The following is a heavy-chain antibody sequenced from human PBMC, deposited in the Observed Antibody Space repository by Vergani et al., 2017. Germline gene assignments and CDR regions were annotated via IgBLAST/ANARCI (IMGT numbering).Heavy chain of an antibody. J-gene: IGHJ4*02. CDR1: GFRSDDYA. D-gene: IGHD2-15*01. Sequence: EVQLVDSGGGLVQPGRSLRLSCVVSGFRSDDYAMHWVRQAPGKGLEWVSGISWNSDGIVYAASVKGRFTISRDNAKNTLYLQMNSLKTEDTALYYCAKDATHYPKFGRFEYWGQGALVTVSS. CDR3: AKDATHYPKFGRFEY. CDR2: ISWNSDGI. V-gene: IGHV3-9*02.